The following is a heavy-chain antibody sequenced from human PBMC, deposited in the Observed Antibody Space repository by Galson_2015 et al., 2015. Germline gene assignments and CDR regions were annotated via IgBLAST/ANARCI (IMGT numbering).Heavy chain of an antibody. CDR3: VKDKSLGGPYYFDS. CDR1: GFTFDDYA. J-gene: IGHJ4*02. CDR2: ILWNGASM. V-gene: IGHV3-9*01. D-gene: IGHD3-16*01. Sequence: SLRLSCAASGFTFDDYAMHWVRQAPGKGLEWVSGILWNGASMGYADSAKGRFTISRDNASNSLYLQMNSLRPDDTALYYCVKDKSLGGPYYFDSWGRGTLVTVSS.